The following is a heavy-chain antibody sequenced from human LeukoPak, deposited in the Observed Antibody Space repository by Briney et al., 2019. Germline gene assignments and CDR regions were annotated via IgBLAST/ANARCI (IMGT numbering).Heavy chain of an antibody. V-gene: IGHV4-59*01. CDR2: IHYSGST. D-gene: IGHD1-26*01. J-gene: IGHJ4*02. Sequence: SETLSLTCTVSGGSISNYYWSWIRQPPGKGLEWIGYIHYSGSTNYNPSLKSRVTISVDTSKNQFSLKLRSVTAADTAVYYCARERVGGSDYWGQGTLVTVSS. CDR1: GGSISNYY. CDR3: ARERVGGSDY.